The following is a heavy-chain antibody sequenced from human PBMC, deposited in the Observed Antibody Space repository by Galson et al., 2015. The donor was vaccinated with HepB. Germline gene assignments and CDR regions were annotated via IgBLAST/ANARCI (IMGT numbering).Heavy chain of an antibody. D-gene: IGHD1-14*01. Sequence: SLRLSCAASAFPFSSYSMYWVRQAPGNGLELLSYMSSSTRTIYYADSVKRRFTISRDNAKNSLYLQVNSLRAEDTAVYDCARGKQHPNQWGGLPDYWGQGTLVTVSS. CDR1: AFPFSSYS. CDR3: ARGKQHPNQWGGLPDY. V-gene: IGHV3-48*01. CDR2: MSSSTRTI. J-gene: IGHJ4*02.